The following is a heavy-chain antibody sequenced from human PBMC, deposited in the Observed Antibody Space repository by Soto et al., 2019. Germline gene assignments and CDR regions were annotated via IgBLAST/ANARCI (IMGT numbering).Heavy chain of an antibody. CDR3: ARMATFGSLNWFDP. CDR2: MNPGSGDT. CDR1: GYSLTNND. Sequence: ASVEVTCKACGYSLTNNDVRWVRQAIGQGLEWMGWMNPGSGDTGYAQKFQGRVTMTRDISIATAYMELSSLRSDDTAIYYCARMATFGSLNWFDPWGQGTLVTVSS. J-gene: IGHJ5*02. D-gene: IGHD3-16*01. V-gene: IGHV1-8*01.